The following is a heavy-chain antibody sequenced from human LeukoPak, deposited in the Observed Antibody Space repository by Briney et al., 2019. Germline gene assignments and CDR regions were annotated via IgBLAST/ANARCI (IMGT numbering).Heavy chain of an antibody. J-gene: IGHJ4*02. CDR3: ARDLGYYYDSSGYISAIDY. CDR2: ISSSSSYI. V-gene: IGHV3-21*01. Sequence: GGSLRLSCAASGFTFSSYSMNWVRQAPGKGLEWVSSISSSSSYIYYADSVKGRFTISRGNAKNSLYLQMNSLRAEDTAVYYCARDLGYYYDSSGYISAIDYWGQGTLVTVSS. D-gene: IGHD3-22*01. CDR1: GFTFSSYS.